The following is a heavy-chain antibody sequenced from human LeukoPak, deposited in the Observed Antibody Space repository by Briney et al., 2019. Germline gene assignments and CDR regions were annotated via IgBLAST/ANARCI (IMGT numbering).Heavy chain of an antibody. V-gene: IGHV4-39*02. CDR2: IYYSGST. CDR3: ASRPPDYGDLFDY. J-gene: IGHJ4*02. CDR1: GGSLSSRNYY. Sequence: SETLSLTCTVSGGSLSSRNYYWGWIRQPPEKGLEWIGTIYYSGSTYYNPSLKSRVTISVDTSKNHFSLRLSSVTAADTAVYYCASRPPDYGDLFDYWGQGTLVTVSS. D-gene: IGHD4-17*01.